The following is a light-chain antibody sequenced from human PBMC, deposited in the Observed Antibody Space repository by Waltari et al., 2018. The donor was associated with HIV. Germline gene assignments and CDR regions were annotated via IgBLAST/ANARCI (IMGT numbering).Light chain of an antibody. V-gene: IGLV1-47*01. Sequence: QSVLSQPSPASGILAPGGTLSFPGLSTNLVRNSVHCNRQLPGTAPQLLIYRDKPRPSGVPDRFSGSKSGTSASLAISGLRSEDEADYYCAAWDDSLSGSTWVFGGGTTVTVL. CDR2: RDK. J-gene: IGLJ2*01. CDR1: STNLVRNS. CDR3: AAWDDSLSGSTWV.